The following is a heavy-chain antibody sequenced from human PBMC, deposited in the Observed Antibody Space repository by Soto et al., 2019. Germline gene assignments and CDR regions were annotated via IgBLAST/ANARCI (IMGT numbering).Heavy chain of an antibody. J-gene: IGHJ5*02. D-gene: IGHD1-26*01. CDR3: ARIVVGATVDL. CDR2: ISYTGDT. V-gene: IGHV4-61*01. Sequence: SESLSLTCSVSGDSVSSDSYFWTWIRQPPGKGLEWIAYISYTGDTNYNPSLKSRVTISVDTSRNQFSLTLTSVTAADTAVYFCARIVVGATVDLWGQGSLVTVSS. CDR1: GDSVSSDSYF.